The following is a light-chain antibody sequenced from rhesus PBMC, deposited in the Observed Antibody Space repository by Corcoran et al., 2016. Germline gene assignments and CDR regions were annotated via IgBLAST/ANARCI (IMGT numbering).Light chain of an antibody. CDR3: QQSSKSWT. CDR2: GAA. J-gene: IGKJ1*01. CDR1: QSVGSY. Sequence: IVLTQSPATLSLSPGERATLSCRASQSVGSYLAWYQQKPGQPPRLLIYGAAIRATGIPDRFSGSGSGSDVTLTISSLGPEDVGVYYCQQSSKSWTFGQGTKVEIK. V-gene: IGKV3-24*04.